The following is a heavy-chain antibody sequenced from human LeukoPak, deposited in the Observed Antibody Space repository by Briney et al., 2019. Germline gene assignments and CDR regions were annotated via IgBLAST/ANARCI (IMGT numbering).Heavy chain of an antibody. CDR1: GYTFTGYY. D-gene: IGHD6-13*01. V-gene: IGHV1-2*02. Sequence: ASVKVSCKASGYTFTGYYMHWVRQAPGQGLEWMGWINPNSGGTNYAQKFQGRVTMTRDTSISTAYMELSRLRSDDTAVYYCARGYSSSWWNYYYYMDVWGKGTTVTVPS. J-gene: IGHJ6*03. CDR2: INPNSGGT. CDR3: ARGYSSSWWNYYYYMDV.